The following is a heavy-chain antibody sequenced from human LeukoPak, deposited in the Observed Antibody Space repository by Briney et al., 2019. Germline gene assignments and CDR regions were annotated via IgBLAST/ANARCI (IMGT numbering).Heavy chain of an antibody. CDR2: LYYSGST. CDR3: AREGPIQFLEQIDF. Sequence: SETLSLTCSVSGDSISSGNYYWGWIRQPPGKGLEWIGNLYYSGSTYYYPSLKSRVSISIDTSKNQFSLKLTSLNAADTAVYYCAREGPIQFLEQIDFWGQGSLVTVSS. V-gene: IGHV4-39*07. CDR1: GDSISSGNYY. J-gene: IGHJ4*02. D-gene: IGHD3-3*01.